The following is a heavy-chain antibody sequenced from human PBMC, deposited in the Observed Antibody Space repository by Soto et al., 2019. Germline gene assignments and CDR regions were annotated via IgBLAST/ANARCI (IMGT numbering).Heavy chain of an antibody. D-gene: IGHD5-18*01. V-gene: IGHV4-39*01. CDR2: IYYTGYT. CDR1: DGPISSSSYY. CDR3: ARSAISTHWFFDL. J-gene: IGHJ2*01. Sequence: PETLSLTCTVPDGPISSSSYYWGWIRKAPGKGLEWLATIYYTGYTYHNPSLKSHVTISVDTSKNQSALKLTSVTAADTALYYCARSAISTHWFFDLWGRGTLVTVSS.